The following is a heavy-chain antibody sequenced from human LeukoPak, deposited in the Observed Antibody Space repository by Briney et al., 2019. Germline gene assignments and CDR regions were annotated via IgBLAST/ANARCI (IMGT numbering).Heavy chain of an antibody. J-gene: IGHJ4*02. CDR3: ARVGSGYDWALDY. D-gene: IGHD5-12*01. CDR1: GGSFSGYY. CDR2: INHSGST. Sequence: PSETLSLTCAVYGGSFSGYYWSWIRQPPGKGLEWIGEINHSGSTNYNPSLKSRVTISVDTSKNQFSLKLSSVTAADTAVYYCARVGSGYDWALDYWGQGTLVTVSS. V-gene: IGHV4-34*01.